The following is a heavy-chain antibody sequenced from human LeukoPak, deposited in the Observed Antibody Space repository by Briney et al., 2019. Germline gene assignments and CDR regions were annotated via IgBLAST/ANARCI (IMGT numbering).Heavy chain of an antibody. V-gene: IGHV4-59*01. CDR1: GGSISSYY. Sequence: PSETLSLTCAVSGGSISSYYWSWIRQPPGKGLEWIGYIYYIGSTNYNPSLKSRVTISVDTSKNQVSLKLSSVTAADTAVYYCARGDSGYDWVDYWGQRTLVTVSS. J-gene: IGHJ4*02. CDR3: ARGDSGYDWVDY. D-gene: IGHD5-12*01. CDR2: IYYIGST.